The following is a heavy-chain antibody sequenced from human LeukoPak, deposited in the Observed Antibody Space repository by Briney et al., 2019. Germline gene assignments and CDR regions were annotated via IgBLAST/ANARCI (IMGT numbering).Heavy chain of an antibody. J-gene: IGHJ4*02. CDR1: GFTVSSNY. Sequence: GESLRLSCAASGFTVSSNYMSWVRQAPGKGLDRVSVVYSGGSTYYADSVKGRFTISRDNSTNTLYLQMNSLRAEDTAVYYCARESGGSSLAFDYWGQGTLVTVSS. CDR3: ARESGGSSLAFDY. D-gene: IGHD6-6*01. V-gene: IGHV3-66*01. CDR2: VYSGGST.